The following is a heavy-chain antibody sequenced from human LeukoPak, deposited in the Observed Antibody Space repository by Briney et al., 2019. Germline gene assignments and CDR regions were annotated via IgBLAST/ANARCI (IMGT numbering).Heavy chain of an antibody. CDR1: GYTFTGYY. V-gene: IGHV1-2*06. CDR2: INPNSGGT. J-gene: IGHJ4*02. Sequence: ASVKVSCKASGYTFTGYYMHWVRQAPGQGLEWMGRINPNSGGTNYAQKLQGRVTMTTDTSTSTAYMELRSLRSDDTAVYYCARGAVAGTTVLDYWGQGTLVTVSS. D-gene: IGHD6-19*01. CDR3: ARGAVAGTTVLDY.